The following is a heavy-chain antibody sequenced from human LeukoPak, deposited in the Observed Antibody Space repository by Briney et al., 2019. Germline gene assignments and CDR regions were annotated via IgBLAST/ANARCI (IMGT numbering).Heavy chain of an antibody. Sequence: ASVKVSCKSSGYTFTTYGITWVRQAPGQGLEWMGWISTDNGDTNYAQKLQGRVTMTTDTSTSTAYMELRSLRSDDTAVYFCAREGLGELTLDCWGQGTLVTVSS. CDR2: ISTDNGDT. D-gene: IGHD3-16*01. J-gene: IGHJ4*02. CDR3: AREGLGELTLDC. CDR1: GYTFTTYG. V-gene: IGHV1-18*01.